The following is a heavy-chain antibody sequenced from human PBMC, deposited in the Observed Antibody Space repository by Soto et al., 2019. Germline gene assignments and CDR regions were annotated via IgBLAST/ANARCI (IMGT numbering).Heavy chain of an antibody. CDR3: AKAKGYDSSGPNTY. CDR2: ISGSGGST. CDR1: GFTFSSYA. Sequence: GGSLRLSCAASGFTFSSYAMSWVRQAPGKGLEWVSAISGSGGSTYYADSVKGRFTISRDNSKNTLYLQMNSLRAEDTAVYYCAKAKGYDSSGPNTYWGQGTLVTVSS. J-gene: IGHJ4*02. V-gene: IGHV3-23*01. D-gene: IGHD3-22*01.